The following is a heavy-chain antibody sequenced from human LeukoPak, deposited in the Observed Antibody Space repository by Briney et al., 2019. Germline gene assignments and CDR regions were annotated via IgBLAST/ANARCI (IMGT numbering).Heavy chain of an antibody. Sequence: SETLSLTCAIYGGSFSGYFWSWFRQPPGKGLEWIGYIYHSGSTYYNPSLKSRVTISVDRSKNQFSLKLSSVTAADTAVYYCAREGVAAPDWYFDLWGRGTLVTVSS. CDR3: AREGVAAPDWYFDL. D-gene: IGHD6-6*01. J-gene: IGHJ2*01. V-gene: IGHV4-34*01. CDR2: IYHSGST. CDR1: GGSFSGYF.